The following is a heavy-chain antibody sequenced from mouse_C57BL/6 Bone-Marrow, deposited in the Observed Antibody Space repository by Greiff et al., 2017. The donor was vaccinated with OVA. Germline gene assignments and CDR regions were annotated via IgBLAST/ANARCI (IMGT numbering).Heavy chain of an antibody. CDR3: ARRYYGSSWYFDV. Sequence: QVQLQQPGAELVKPGASVKMSCKASGYTFTSYWITWVKQRPGQGLEWIGDIYPGSGSTNYNEKFKSKATLTVDTSSSTAYMQLSSLTSEDSAVDYCARRYYGSSWYFDVWGTGTAVTVSS. CDR1: GYTFTSYW. J-gene: IGHJ1*03. V-gene: IGHV1-55*01. D-gene: IGHD1-1*01. CDR2: IYPGSGST.